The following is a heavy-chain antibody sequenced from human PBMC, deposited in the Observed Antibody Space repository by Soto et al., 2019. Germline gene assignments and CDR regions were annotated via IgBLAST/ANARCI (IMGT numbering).Heavy chain of an antibody. J-gene: IGHJ5*01. D-gene: IGHD6-13*01. Sequence: QVQLVQSGAEVRKPGSSVKVSCKASGGTFSRYAINWVRQAPGQGLEWMGGIIPMFGTTNYAQKFKGRVTITADESTSTFYMELHTLRSEYAAVYYCARASIHGSSWYFWFDPWGQGTLVTVSS. CDR2: IIPMFGTT. CDR1: GGTFSRYA. V-gene: IGHV1-69*01. CDR3: ARASIHGSSWYFWFDP.